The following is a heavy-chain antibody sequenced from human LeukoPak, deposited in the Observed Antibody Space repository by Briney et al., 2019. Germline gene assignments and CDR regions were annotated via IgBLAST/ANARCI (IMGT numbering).Heavy chain of an antibody. J-gene: IGHJ6*02. CDR3: ARTVIGGPDTCLDV. D-gene: IGHD3-16*01. CDR2: VSPDSGNT. CDR1: GYTFTSYD. V-gene: IGHV1-8*01. Sequence: ASVKVSCKASGYTFTSYDINWVRQATGQGLEWMGWVSPDSGNTAYAEGFRARVTMTRNTAIRTAYMELSSLRSEDTAVYYCARTVIGGPDTCLDVWGLGTTVTVSS.